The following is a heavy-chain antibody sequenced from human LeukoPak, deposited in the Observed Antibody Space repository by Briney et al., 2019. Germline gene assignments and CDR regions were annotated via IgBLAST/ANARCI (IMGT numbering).Heavy chain of an antibody. CDR1: GGSVSSSSSY. J-gene: IGHJ5*02. Sequence: SETLSLTCTASGGSVSSSSSYWGWIRQPPGKGREWIGSIYYSGSTYYNPSLKSRVTMSVDTSTNEFSLKLSSVPAPDTALYSCASVGNPLVTVFAWFAPWGQGPLVTVSS. D-gene: IGHD3-3*01. V-gene: IGHV4-39*07. CDR2: IYYSGST. CDR3: ASVGNPLVTVFAWFAP.